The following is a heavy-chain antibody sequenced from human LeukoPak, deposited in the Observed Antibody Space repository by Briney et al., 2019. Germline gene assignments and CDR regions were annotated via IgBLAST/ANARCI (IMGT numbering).Heavy chain of an antibody. CDR2: ISWNSGYI. CDR3: AKVRGTYSSGYFFDY. J-gene: IGHJ4*02. D-gene: IGHD6-19*01. CDR1: GFTFDNYA. Sequence: GGSLKLSCAASGFTFDNYAMHWVRQAPGKGLEWLSIISWNSGYIGYADSVKGRFTISRDNAKKSLDLQMNSLRAEDTAFYYCAKVRGTYSSGYFFDYWGQGTPVTVSS. V-gene: IGHV3-9*01.